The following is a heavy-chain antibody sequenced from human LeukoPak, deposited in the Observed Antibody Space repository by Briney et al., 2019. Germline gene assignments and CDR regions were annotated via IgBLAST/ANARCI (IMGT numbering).Heavy chain of an antibody. V-gene: IGHV1-2*02. J-gene: IGHJ6*03. Sequence: ASVKVSCKASGYTFTGYYMHWVRQAPGQGLEWMGWINPNSGGTNYAQKFQGRVTMTRDTSISTAYMELSRLRSDDTAVYYCARGGPKNVKGGYYYYYYMDVWGKGTMVTVSS. CDR2: INPNSGGT. D-gene: IGHD1-1*01. CDR1: GYTFTGYY. CDR3: ARGGPKNVKGGYYYYYYMDV.